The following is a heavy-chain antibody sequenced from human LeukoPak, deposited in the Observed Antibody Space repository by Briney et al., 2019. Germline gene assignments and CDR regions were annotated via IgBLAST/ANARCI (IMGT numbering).Heavy chain of an antibody. CDR3: ARNGIGSDIVVVPDH. V-gene: IGHV1-2*02. CDR2: INPNSGGT. CDR1: GYTFTGYY. Sequence: ASVKVSCKASGYTFTGYYMHWVRQAPGQGLEWMGWINPNSGGTNYAQKFQGRVTMTRDTSISTAYMEPSRLRSDDTAVYYCARNGIGSDIVVVPDHWGQRTLVTVSS. J-gene: IGHJ4*02. D-gene: IGHD2-2*01.